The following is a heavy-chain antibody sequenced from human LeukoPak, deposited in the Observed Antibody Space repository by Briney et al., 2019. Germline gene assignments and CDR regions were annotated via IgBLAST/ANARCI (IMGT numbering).Heavy chain of an antibody. CDR3: ASSLYYYDSSGYYSDAFDI. CDR2: IYTSGST. V-gene: IGHV4-61*02. D-gene: IGHD3-22*01. CDR1: GGSISSGSYY. J-gene: IGHJ3*02. Sequence: ASETLSLTCTVSGGSISSGSYYWSWIRQPAGKGLEWIGRIYTSGSTNYNPSPKSRVTISVDTSKNQFSLKLSSVTAADTAVYYCASSLYYYDSSGYYSDAFDIWGQGTMVTVSS.